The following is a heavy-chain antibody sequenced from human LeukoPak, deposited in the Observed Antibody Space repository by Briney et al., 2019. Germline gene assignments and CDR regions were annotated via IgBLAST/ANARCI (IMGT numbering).Heavy chain of an antibody. D-gene: IGHD1-1*01. CDR3: ARQDFWTFDY. CDR1: GGSISSSSYY. Sequence: SETLSLTCTVSGGSISSSSYYWGWIRQPPGKGRGGIGSIYYSGSTYYNPSLKSRLTISVDTSKNQFSLKLSSVTAADTAVYYCARQDFWTFDYWGQGTLVTVSS. V-gene: IGHV4-39*01. CDR2: IYYSGST. J-gene: IGHJ4*02.